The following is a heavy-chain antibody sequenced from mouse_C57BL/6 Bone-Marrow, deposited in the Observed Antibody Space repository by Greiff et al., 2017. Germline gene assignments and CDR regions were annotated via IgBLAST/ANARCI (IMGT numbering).Heavy chain of an antibody. CDR3: ARETTVGGAMDY. D-gene: IGHD1-1*01. CDR2: IYPGDGDT. Sequence: VKLMESGAELVKPGASVKISCKASGYAFSSYWMNWVKQRPGKGLEWIGQIYPGDGDTNYNGKFKGKATLTADKSSSTAYMQLSSLTSEDSAVYFCARETTVGGAMDYWGQGTSVTVSS. J-gene: IGHJ4*01. CDR1: GYAFSSYW. V-gene: IGHV1-80*01.